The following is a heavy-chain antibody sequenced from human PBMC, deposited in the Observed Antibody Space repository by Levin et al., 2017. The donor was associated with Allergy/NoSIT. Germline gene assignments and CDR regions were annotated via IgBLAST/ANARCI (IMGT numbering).Heavy chain of an antibody. J-gene: IGHJ4*02. D-gene: IGHD2-2*01. CDR3: ARGGCSSTSCLDY. CDR2: ITNDGSHT. Sequence: RGESLKISCAASGFTFRSNWMHWVRQAPGKGLVWVSRITNDGSHTNYADSVTGRFTISRDNAKNTLYLQMNSLRAEDTAVYYCARGGCSSTSCLDYWGQGTLVTVSS. V-gene: IGHV3-74*01. CDR1: GFTFRSNW.